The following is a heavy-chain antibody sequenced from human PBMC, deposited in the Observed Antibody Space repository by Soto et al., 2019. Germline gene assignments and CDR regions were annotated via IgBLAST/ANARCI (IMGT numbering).Heavy chain of an antibody. CDR3: ARDRDYDDRDFYYYMDV. D-gene: IGHD4-17*01. V-gene: IGHV3-33*01. CDR2: VWYDGSNK. Sequence: QVQLVESGGGVVQPGRSLRLSCAASGFTFSSHDMHWVRQAPGEGLEWVAVVWYDGSNKYYADSVKGRFTISRDNSMNTLYLQMNTLRADDTAVYYCARDRDYDDRDFYYYMDVWGKGTTVIVS. J-gene: IGHJ6*03. CDR1: GFTFSSHD.